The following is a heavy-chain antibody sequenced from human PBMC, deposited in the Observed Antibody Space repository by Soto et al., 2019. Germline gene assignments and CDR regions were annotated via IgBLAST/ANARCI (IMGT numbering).Heavy chain of an antibody. V-gene: IGHV1-69*04. CDR1: GGTFSSYT. CDR3: ARDQTGNDAFDI. CDR2: IIPILGIA. D-gene: IGHD7-27*01. Sequence: SVKVSCKASGGTFSSYTISWVRQAPGQGLEWMGRIIPILGIANYAQKFQGRVTITADKSTSTAYMELSSLRSEDTAVYYCARDQTGNDAFDIWGQGTMVTVSS. J-gene: IGHJ3*02.